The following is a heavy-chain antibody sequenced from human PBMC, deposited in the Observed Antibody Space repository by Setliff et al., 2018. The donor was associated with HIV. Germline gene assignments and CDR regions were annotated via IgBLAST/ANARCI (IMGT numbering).Heavy chain of an antibody. D-gene: IGHD2-21*01. J-gene: IGHJ5*02. V-gene: IGHV4-39*01. CDR2: IYYSGST. CDR1: GGSISSSSDY. Sequence: SETLSLTCAVYGGSISSSSDYWGWIRQPPGKGLEWTGYIYYSGSTYYNPSLKSRITISVDRSKNLFSLKLISVTAADQGVYYCARVPVAGANWFDPWGLGTLVTVSS. CDR3: ARVPVAGANWFDP.